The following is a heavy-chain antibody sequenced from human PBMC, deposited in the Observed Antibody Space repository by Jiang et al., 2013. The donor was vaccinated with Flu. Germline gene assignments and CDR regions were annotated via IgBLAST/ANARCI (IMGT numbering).Heavy chain of an antibody. CDR2: TYYRSKWYT. D-gene: IGHD1-26*01. CDR1: GESVSSNSAI. J-gene: IGHJ3*01. CDR3: ARGGSYSSNVFDV. Sequence: SQTLSLTCAISGESVSSNSAIWNWIRQSPSRGLEWLGRTYYRSKWYTDHVASVKGRITINPDTSKNQFSLQLNSVTPEDTAVYYCARGGSYSSNVFDVWGQGTMVTVSS. V-gene: IGHV6-1*01.